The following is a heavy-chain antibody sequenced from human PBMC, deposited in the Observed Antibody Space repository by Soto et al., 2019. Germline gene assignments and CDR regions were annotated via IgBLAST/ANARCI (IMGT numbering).Heavy chain of an antibody. V-gene: IGHV3-7*01. D-gene: IGHD4-4*01. CDR3: ATSVTLDY. CDR2: IKRDGSEG. J-gene: IGHJ4*02. Sequence: GALRLSCAASGFTFSSYWMTWVRQAPGKGLEWVANIKRDGSEGYYVDSVKGRFTISRDNAKNSLYLQMNSLRAEDTAVYYCATSVTLDYWGQGTQVTVSS. CDR1: GFTFSSYW.